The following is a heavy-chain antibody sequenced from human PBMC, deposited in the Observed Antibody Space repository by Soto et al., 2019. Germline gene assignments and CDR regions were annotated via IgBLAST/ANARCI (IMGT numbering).Heavy chain of an antibody. CDR2: IIPIFGTA. CDR3: ARVEAVAGNNWFDP. CDR1: GGTFSSYA. V-gene: IGHV1-69*13. D-gene: IGHD6-19*01. J-gene: IGHJ5*02. Sequence: ASVKVSCKASGGTFSSYAISWVRQAPGQGLEWMGGIIPIFGTANYAQKFQGRVTITADESTSTAYMEMSSLRSEDTAVYYCARVEAVAGNNWFDPWGQGTLVTVSS.